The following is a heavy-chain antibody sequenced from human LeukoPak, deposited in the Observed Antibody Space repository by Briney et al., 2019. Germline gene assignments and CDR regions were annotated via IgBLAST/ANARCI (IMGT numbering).Heavy chain of an antibody. CDR2: ISSDGSNK. CDR3: AKSLGNGDSYYGMYV. D-gene: IGHD1-1*01. V-gene: IGHV3-30*18. Sequence: GGSLRLSCAASGFSFSTYGMNWVRQAPGKGLEWVAVISSDGSNKYYADSVKGRFTISRDNSKNTLYLQMNSLRAEDTAVYYCAKSLGNGDSYYGMYVWGQGTTVTVSS. CDR1: GFSFSTYG. J-gene: IGHJ6*02.